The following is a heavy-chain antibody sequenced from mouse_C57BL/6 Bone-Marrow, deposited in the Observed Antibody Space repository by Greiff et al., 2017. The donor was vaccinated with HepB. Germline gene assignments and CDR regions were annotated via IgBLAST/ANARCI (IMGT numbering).Heavy chain of an antibody. CDR2: ISSGGDYI. CDR3: TRDGRLRRPYFDY. J-gene: IGHJ2*01. CDR1: GFTFSSYA. D-gene: IGHD2-4*01. V-gene: IGHV5-9-1*02. Sequence: EVQGVESGEGLVKPGGSLKLSCAASGFTFSSYAMSWVRQTPEKRLEWVAYISSGGDYIYYADTVKGRFTSSRDNARNTLYLQMSSLKSEDTAMYYCTRDGRLRRPYFDYWGQGTTLTVSS.